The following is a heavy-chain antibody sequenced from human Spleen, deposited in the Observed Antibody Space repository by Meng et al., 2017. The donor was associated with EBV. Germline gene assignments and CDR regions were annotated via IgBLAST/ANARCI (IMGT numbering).Heavy chain of an antibody. CDR1: GGAITSTNW. V-gene: IGHV4-4*02. D-gene: IGHD6-13*01. Sequence: QVQLQESGQGLVKPSETLSLSCVVSGGAITSTNWWSWVRQPPGKGLEWIGETHHGGNTNYNTSLQSRVIISADKSKSQFSLQLTSVTAADTALYYCASHLLTPGTRGFDHWGPGILVTVSS. J-gene: IGHJ4*02. CDR2: THHGGNT. CDR3: ASHLLTPGTRGFDH.